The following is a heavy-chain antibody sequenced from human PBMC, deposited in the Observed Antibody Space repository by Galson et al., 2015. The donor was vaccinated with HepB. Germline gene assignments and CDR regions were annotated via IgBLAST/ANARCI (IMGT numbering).Heavy chain of an antibody. D-gene: IGHD5-18*01. J-gene: IGHJ4*02. Sequence: SLRLSCAASGFTFSSYATHWVRQAPGKGLEWVAVIWYDGSNRYYADYVKGRFTISRDNSKNTLFLQLNSLRAEDTAVYYRARFGTATGFDYWGQGTLVTVSS. CDR3: ARFGTATGFDY. CDR1: GFTFSSYA. V-gene: IGHV3-33*08. CDR2: IWYDGSNR.